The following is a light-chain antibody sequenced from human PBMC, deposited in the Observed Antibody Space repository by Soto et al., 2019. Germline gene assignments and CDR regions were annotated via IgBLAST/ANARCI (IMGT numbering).Light chain of an antibody. CDR2: GSS. J-gene: IGKJ5*01. Sequence: EIVLTQSPGTLSLSPGERATLSCRASQSVSSDLAWYHQKPGQAPRLLFYGSSTRATGLPARFSGTGSGTEFTLTINSLQAEDSAVYYCQQYYNWPRTFGQGTRLEIK. CDR3: QQYYNWPRT. V-gene: IGKV3-15*01. CDR1: QSVSSD.